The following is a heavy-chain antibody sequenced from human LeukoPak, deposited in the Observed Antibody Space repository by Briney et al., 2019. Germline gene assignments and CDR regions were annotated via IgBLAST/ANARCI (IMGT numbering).Heavy chain of an antibody. CDR2: IYYSGST. Sequence: SETLSLTCTVSGGSISSSSYYWGWIRQPPGKGPEWLRSIYYSGSTYYNPSLKSLVTISVNTPKNQFSLKLSSVTAADTAVYYCAPFLLRGAYFDYWGQGTMVTVSS. CDR1: GGSISSSSYY. J-gene: IGHJ4*02. V-gene: IGHV4-39*01. CDR3: APFLLRGAYFDY. D-gene: IGHD3-16*01.